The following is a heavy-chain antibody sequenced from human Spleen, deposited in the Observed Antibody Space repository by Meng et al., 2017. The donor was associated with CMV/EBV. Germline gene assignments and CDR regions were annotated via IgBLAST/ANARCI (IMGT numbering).Heavy chain of an antibody. Sequence: ASGFTFSSYAMHWVRQAPGKGLEWVAVISYDGSNKYYADSVKGRFTISRDNSKNTLYLQMNSLRAEDTAVYYCARDNVDEVAAFFDYWGQGTLVTVSS. CDR3: ARDNVDEVAAFFDY. CDR1: GFTFSSYA. J-gene: IGHJ4*02. D-gene: IGHD2-15*01. V-gene: IGHV3-30-3*01. CDR2: ISYDGSNK.